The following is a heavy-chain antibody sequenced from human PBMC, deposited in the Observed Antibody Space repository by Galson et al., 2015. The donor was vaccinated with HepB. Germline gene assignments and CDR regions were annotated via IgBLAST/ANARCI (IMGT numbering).Heavy chain of an antibody. D-gene: IGHD3-22*01. J-gene: IGHJ5*01. CDR2: ISHLGNNK. Sequence: SLRLSCAASGFNFSTYAMHWVRQAPGKGLDWVAVISHLGNNKYHADSVEGRFTISRDNSQNILYLQMSSLRSEDTAVYYCARVGRGFDFGLDAWGHGTLGTVSS. CDR3: ARVGRGFDFGLDA. CDR1: GFNFSTYA. V-gene: IGHV3-30-3*01.